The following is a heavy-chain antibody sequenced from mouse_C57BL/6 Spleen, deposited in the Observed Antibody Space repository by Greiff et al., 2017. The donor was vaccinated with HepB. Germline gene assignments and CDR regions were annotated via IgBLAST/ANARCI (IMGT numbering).Heavy chain of an antibody. D-gene: IGHD2-5*01. Sequence: EVQLQESGPELVKPGASVKIPCKASGYTFTDYNMDWVKQSHGKSLEWIGDINPNNGGTIYNQKFKGKATLTVDKSSSTAYMELRSLTSEDTAVYYCARSGSNYVFSFDYWGQGTTLTVSS. V-gene: IGHV1-18*01. CDR3: ARSGSNYVFSFDY. CDR1: GYTFTDYN. J-gene: IGHJ2*01. CDR2: INPNNGGT.